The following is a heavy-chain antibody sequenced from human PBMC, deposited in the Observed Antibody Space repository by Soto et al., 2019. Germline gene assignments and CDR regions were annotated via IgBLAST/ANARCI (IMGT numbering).Heavy chain of an antibody. CDR1: GGSFSGYY. CDR2: INHSGST. D-gene: IGHD6-13*01. CDR3: ARLSIAAAGTFGLYYYGMDV. Sequence: KPSETLSLTCAVYGGSFSGYYWSWIRQPPGKGLEWIGEINHSGSTNYNPSLKSRVTISVDTSKNQFSLKLSSVTAADTAVYYCARLSIAAAGTFGLYYYGMDVWGQGTTVTVSS. J-gene: IGHJ6*02. V-gene: IGHV4-34*01.